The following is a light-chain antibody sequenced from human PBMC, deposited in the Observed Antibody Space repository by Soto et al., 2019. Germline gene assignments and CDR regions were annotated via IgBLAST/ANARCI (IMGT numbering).Light chain of an antibody. CDR1: QSISTN. V-gene: IGKV3-15*01. CDR2: GAS. Sequence: EIVMTQSPATLSVSPGERASLSCRAGQSISTNLAWYQQKPGQAPRLLIYGASTRATGIPARFSGSGSGIEFTLTISSPQSEDFAVYYCQQYDKWPLTFGPGTKVDIE. CDR3: QQYDKWPLT. J-gene: IGKJ3*01.